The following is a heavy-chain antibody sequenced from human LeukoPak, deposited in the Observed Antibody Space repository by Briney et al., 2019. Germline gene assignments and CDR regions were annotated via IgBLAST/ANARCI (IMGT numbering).Heavy chain of an antibody. CDR3: AKDGNWGFYYYYYMDV. CDR2: IRYDGSNK. D-gene: IGHD7-27*01. J-gene: IGHJ6*03. V-gene: IGHV3-30*02. Sequence: GGSLRLSCAASGFTFSGYGMHWVRQAPGKGLEWVAFIRYDGSNKYYADSVKGRFTISRDNSKNTLYLQMNSLRAEDTAVYYCAKDGNWGFYYYYYMDVWGKGTTVTVSS. CDR1: GFTFSGYG.